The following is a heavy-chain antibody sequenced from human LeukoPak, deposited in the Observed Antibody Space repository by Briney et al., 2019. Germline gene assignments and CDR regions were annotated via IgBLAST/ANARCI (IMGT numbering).Heavy chain of an antibody. D-gene: IGHD6-19*01. Sequence: QSGGSLRLSCAASGFTLSNYAMSWVRQAPGKGLEWVSSISGSGGSTYYADSVKGRFTISRDNSKNTLYLQMNSLRAEDTAVYYCAKDQNGLGLLFDYWGQGTLVTVSS. CDR1: GFTLSNYA. CDR3: AKDQNGLGLLFDY. CDR2: ISGSGGST. J-gene: IGHJ4*02. V-gene: IGHV3-23*01.